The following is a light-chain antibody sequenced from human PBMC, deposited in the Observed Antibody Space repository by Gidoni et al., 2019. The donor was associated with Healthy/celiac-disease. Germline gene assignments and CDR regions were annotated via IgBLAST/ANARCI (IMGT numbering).Light chain of an antibody. CDR1: QSGSSN. CDR2: GAS. J-gene: IGKJ1*01. V-gene: IGKV3-15*01. Sequence: IVMTQSPATLSVSPAARATLSCRASQSGSSNLAWYQQKPGQAPRLLIYGASTRAPGIPAGFSGSGSGTEFTLTISSLQSEDVAVYYCQQYNNWPPWTFGQXTKVEIK. CDR3: QQYNNWPPWT.